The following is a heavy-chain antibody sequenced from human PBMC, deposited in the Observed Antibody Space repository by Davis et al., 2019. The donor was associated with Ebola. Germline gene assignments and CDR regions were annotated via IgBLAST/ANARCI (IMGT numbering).Heavy chain of an antibody. CDR1: GYTFTSYY. D-gene: IGHD2-15*01. CDR2: INPSGGST. Sequence: ASVKVSCKASGYTFTSYYMHWVRQAPGQGLEWMGIINPSGGSTSYAQKFQGRVTMTRDTSISTAYMELSRLRSDDTAVYYCARDLFGCSGGSCYPYYYYGMDVWGQGTTVTVSS. J-gene: IGHJ6*02. V-gene: IGHV1-46*01. CDR3: ARDLFGCSGGSCYPYYYYGMDV.